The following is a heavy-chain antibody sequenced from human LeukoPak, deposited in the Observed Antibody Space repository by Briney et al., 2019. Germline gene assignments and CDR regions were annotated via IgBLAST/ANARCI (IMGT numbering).Heavy chain of an antibody. CDR1: GFTFSTYA. Sequence: GGYLRFSCAASGFTFSTYAMSWVRQAPGKGLEWVSAIVGSGGTTYYADFVKGRFTISRDNSKNTLHLQMSSLRAEDTAIYYCAKDREATYLWGFLDYWGQGTLVTVSS. CDR2: IVGSGGTT. V-gene: IGHV3-23*01. J-gene: IGHJ4*02. D-gene: IGHD5-24*01. CDR3: AKDREATYLWGFLDY.